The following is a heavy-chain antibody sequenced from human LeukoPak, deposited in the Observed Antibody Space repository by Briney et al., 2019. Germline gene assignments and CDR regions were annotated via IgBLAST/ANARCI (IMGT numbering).Heavy chain of an antibody. V-gene: IGHV4-34*01. J-gene: IGHJ5*02. CDR3: ARGVVIAAAETRWFDP. D-gene: IGHD6-13*01. CDR1: GGPFSGYY. CDR2: INHSGST. Sequence: SETLSLTCAVYGGPFSGYYWSWIRQPPGKGLEWIGEINHSGSTNYNPSLKSRVTISVDTSKNQFSLKLSSVTAADTAVYYCARGVVIAAAETRWFDPWGQGTLVTVSS.